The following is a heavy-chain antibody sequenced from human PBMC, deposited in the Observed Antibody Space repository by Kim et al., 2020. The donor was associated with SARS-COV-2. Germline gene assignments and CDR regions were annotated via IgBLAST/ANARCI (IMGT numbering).Heavy chain of an antibody. V-gene: IGHV4-34*01. CDR3: ATVVGATTFDY. D-gene: IGHD1-26*01. J-gene: IGHJ4*02. CDR2: T. Sequence: TNYTPSLKSRVTISVDSSKIQFSLKLRSVTAADTAVYYCATVVGATTFDYWGQGTLVTVSS.